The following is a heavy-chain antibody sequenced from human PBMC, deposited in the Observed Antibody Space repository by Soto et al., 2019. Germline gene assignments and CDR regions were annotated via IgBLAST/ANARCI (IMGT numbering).Heavy chain of an antibody. D-gene: IGHD6-13*01. Sequence: PGGSLRLSCAASGFTFSSYGMHWVRQAPGKGLEWVAVISYDGSNKYYADSVKGRFTISRDNSKNTLYLQMNSLRAEDTAVYYCAKDGFFLNGYSSSYHLDYWGQGTLVTVSS. CDR1: GFTFSSYG. V-gene: IGHV3-30*18. J-gene: IGHJ4*02. CDR3: AKDGFFLNGYSSSYHLDY. CDR2: ISYDGSNK.